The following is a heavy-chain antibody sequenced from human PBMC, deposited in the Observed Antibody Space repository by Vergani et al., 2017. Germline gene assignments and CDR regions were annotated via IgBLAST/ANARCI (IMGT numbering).Heavy chain of an antibody. D-gene: IGHD5-18*01. V-gene: IGHV4-59*01. CDR1: GGSISSYY. CDR2: IYYSGST. Sequence: QVQLQESGPGLVKPSETLSLTCTVSGGSISSYYWSWIRQPPGKGLEWIGYIYYSGSTNYNPSLKSRVTISVDTSKNQFSLKLSSVTAADTAVYYCASESEYTAMYSVRRYFDYWGQGTLVTVSS. J-gene: IGHJ4*02. CDR3: ASESEYTAMYSVRRYFDY.